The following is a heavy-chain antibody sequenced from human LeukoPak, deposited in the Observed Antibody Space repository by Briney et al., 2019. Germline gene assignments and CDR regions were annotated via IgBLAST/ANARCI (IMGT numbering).Heavy chain of an antibody. J-gene: IGHJ4*02. CDR2: IYYSGNT. Sequence: SETLSLTCTVSGVSISSSNSYWGWIRQPPGKGLEWIGSIYYSGNTYYNASLKSRVTISVDTSKNQFSLKLSSVTAADTAVYYCARSNTAMALDYWGQGTLVTVSS. CDR3: ARSNTAMALDY. CDR1: GVSISSSNSY. V-gene: IGHV4-39*07. D-gene: IGHD5-18*01.